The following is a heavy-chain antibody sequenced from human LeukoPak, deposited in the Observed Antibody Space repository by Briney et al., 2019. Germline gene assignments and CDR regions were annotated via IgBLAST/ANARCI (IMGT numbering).Heavy chain of an antibody. CDR1: GGTFSSYA. V-gene: IGHV1-69*13. Sequence: SVTVSCKASGGTFSSYAISWVRQAPGQGLEWMGGIIPIFGTANYAQKFQGRVTITADESTSTAYMELSSLRSEDTAVYYCARDCSGGSCYSGFDYWGQGTLVTVSS. CDR3: ARDCSGGSCYSGFDY. D-gene: IGHD2-15*01. CDR2: IIPIFGTA. J-gene: IGHJ4*02.